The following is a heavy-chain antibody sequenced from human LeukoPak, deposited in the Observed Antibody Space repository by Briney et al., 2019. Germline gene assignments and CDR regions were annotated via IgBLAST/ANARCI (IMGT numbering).Heavy chain of an antibody. CDR3: ARDSKKYSYGYGYYYMDV. Sequence: SETLSLTCTVSGGSISSYYWSWIRQPAGKGLEWIGRIYTSGSTNYNPSLKSRVTMSVDTSKNQFSLKLSSVTAADTAVYYCARDSKKYSYGYGYYYMDVWGKGTTVTISS. J-gene: IGHJ6*03. V-gene: IGHV4-4*07. CDR1: GGSISSYY. CDR2: IYTSGST. D-gene: IGHD5-18*01.